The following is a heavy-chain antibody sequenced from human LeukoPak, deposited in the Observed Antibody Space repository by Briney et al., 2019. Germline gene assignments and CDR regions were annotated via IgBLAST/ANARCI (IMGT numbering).Heavy chain of an antibody. Sequence: GESLKISCKASGYNFTNYWIGWARQMPGKGLEWMGIINPGDSDTRYSPSFQGPVTISVDKAISTAYLQWSSLTASDTALYYCERGAGGKLYYFDNWGQGTLVTVSS. CDR2: INPGDSDT. J-gene: IGHJ4*02. D-gene: IGHD4-23*01. CDR3: ERGAGGKLYYFDN. CDR1: GYNFTNYW. V-gene: IGHV5-51*01.